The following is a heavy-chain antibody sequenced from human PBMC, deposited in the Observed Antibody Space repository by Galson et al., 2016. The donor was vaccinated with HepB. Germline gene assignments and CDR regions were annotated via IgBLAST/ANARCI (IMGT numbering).Heavy chain of an antibody. D-gene: IGHD5-24*01. CDR1: GFTFSDAW. Sequence: SLRLSCAASGFTFSDAWLNWVRQAPGKGLEWVGRIRSKAHGGTAEFAAPGKGRFTISRDDKEKTLYLQMNSLKIEDTTVYYCTTARDAYKNGDHWGQGTPVTVSS. J-gene: IGHJ4*02. V-gene: IGHV3-15*07. CDR2: IRSKAHGGTA. CDR3: TTARDAYKNGDH.